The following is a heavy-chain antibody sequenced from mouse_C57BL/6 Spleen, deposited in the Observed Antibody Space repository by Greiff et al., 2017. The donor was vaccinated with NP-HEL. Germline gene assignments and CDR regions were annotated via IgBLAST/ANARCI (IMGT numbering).Heavy chain of an antibody. CDR2: INPNNGGT. J-gene: IGHJ2*01. D-gene: IGHD1-1*01. Sequence: VQLQQSGPELVKPGASVKISCKASGYTFTDYYMNWVKQSHGKSLEWIGDINPNNGGTSYNQKFKGKATLTVDKSSSTAYMELRSLTSEDSEVYYCARFITTVVPYFDYWGQGTTLTVSS. CDR3: ARFITTVVPYFDY. CDR1: GYTFTDYY. V-gene: IGHV1-26*01.